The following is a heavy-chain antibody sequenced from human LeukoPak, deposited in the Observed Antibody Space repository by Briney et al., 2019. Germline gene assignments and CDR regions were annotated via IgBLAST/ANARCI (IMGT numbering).Heavy chain of an antibody. D-gene: IGHD6-13*01. CDR2: IYYSGST. J-gene: IGHJ4*02. V-gene: IGHV4-59*01. CDR3: AREISSSPYYFDY. Sequence: SETLSLTCTVSGGSISSYYWSWIRQPPGKGLEWIGYIYYSGSTNYNPSLKSRVTISVDTSKNQFSLKLSSVTAADTAVYYCAREISSSPYYFDYWGQGTLVTVSS. CDR1: GGSISSYY.